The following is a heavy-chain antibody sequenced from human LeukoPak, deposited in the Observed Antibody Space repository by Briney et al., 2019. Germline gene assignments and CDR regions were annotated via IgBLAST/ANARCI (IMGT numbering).Heavy chain of an antibody. CDR3: ARGYCSSTSCQYYFDY. CDR2: INAGNGDT. Sequence: ASVTVSCKASGYTFTSYAIHWVRQAPGQRLEWLGWINAGNGDTKYSQRFQGRVTITRDTSATTAYMELTSLRSEDTAVYYCARGYCSSTSCQYYFDYWGQGTLVTVSS. V-gene: IGHV1-3*01. CDR1: GYTFTSYA. D-gene: IGHD2-2*01. J-gene: IGHJ4*02.